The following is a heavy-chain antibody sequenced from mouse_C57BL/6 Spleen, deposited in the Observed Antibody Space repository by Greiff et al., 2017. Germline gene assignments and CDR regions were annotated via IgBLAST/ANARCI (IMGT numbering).Heavy chain of an antibody. CDR1: GYTFTDYE. CDR3: TRSTMITTILDY. D-gene: IGHD2-4*01. Sequence: VQLQESGAELVRPGASVTLSCKASGYTFTDYEMHWVKQTPVHGLEWIGAIDPETGGTAYNQKFKGKAILTADKSSSTAYMELRSLTSEDSAVYYCTRSTMITTILDYWGQGTTLTVSS. CDR2: IDPETGGT. J-gene: IGHJ2*01. V-gene: IGHV1-15*01.